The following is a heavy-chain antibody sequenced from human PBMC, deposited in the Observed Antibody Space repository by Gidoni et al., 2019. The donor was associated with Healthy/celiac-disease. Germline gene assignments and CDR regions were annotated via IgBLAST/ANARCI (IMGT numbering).Heavy chain of an antibody. Sequence: QVQLVQSGAEVTKPGASVTVSCKASGYTFTSSALHWVHQAPGQRLEWMVWINSGNGNTKYSQKFQGRVTITRDTSASTAYMELSSLGSEDTAVYYCARGHDYVWGSYRHHWYFDLWGRGTLVTVSS. CDR1: GYTFTSSA. CDR3: ARGHDYVWGSYRHHWYFDL. CDR2: INSGNGNT. D-gene: IGHD3-16*02. J-gene: IGHJ2*01. V-gene: IGHV1-3*01.